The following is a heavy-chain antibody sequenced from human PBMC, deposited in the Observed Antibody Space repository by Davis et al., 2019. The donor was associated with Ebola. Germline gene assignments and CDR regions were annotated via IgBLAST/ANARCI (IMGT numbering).Heavy chain of an antibody. CDR2: MNPNSGNT. Sequence: ASVKVSCKASGYTFTSYDINWVRQATGQGLEWMGWMNPNSGNTGYAQKFQCRVTITADESTSTAYMELSSLRSEDTAVYYCARLHTTVVTPGVDYWGQGTLVTVSS. J-gene: IGHJ4*02. D-gene: IGHD4-23*01. CDR1: GYTFTSYD. V-gene: IGHV1-8*01. CDR3: ARLHTTVVTPGVDY.